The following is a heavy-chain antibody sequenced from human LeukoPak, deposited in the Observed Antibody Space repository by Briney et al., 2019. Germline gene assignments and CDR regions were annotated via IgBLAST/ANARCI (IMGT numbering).Heavy chain of an antibody. CDR3: ARAGETPETNYFDY. CDR2: ISYDGSNK. CDR1: GFTFSSYA. D-gene: IGHD1-1*01. Sequence: GRFLRLSCAASGFTFSSYAMHWVRQAPGKGLEWVAVISYDGSNKYYADSVKGRFTISRDNSKNTLYLQMNSLRAEDTAVYYCARAGETPETNYFDYWGQGTLVTVSS. J-gene: IGHJ4*02. V-gene: IGHV3-30*01.